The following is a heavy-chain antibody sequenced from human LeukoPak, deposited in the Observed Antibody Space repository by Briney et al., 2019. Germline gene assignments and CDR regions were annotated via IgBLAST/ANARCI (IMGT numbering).Heavy chain of an antibody. Sequence: PSETLPLTCTVSGGSISSYYWSWIRQPPGKGLEWIGYIYYSGSTNYNPSLKSRVTISVDTSKNQFSLKLSSVTAADTAVYYCASNHPYYYDSSGPQFDYWGQGTLVTVSS. CDR1: GGSISSYY. J-gene: IGHJ4*02. V-gene: IGHV4-59*01. D-gene: IGHD3-22*01. CDR2: IYYSGST. CDR3: ASNHPYYYDSSGPQFDY.